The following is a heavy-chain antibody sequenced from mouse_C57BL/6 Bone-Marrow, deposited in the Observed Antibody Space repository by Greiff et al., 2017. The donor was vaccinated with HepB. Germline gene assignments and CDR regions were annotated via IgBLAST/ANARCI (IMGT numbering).Heavy chain of an antibody. J-gene: IGHJ4*01. D-gene: IGHD2-3*01. V-gene: IGHV1-55*01. CDR2: IYPGSGST. CDR3: ARPYDGLRAMDY. Sequence: VQLQQSGAELVKPGASVKMSCKASGYTFTSYWITWVKQRPGQGLEWIGDIYPGSGSTNYNEKFKSKATLTVDTSSSTAYMQLSSLTSEDSAVYYCARPYDGLRAMDYWGQGTSVTVSS. CDR1: GYTFTSYW.